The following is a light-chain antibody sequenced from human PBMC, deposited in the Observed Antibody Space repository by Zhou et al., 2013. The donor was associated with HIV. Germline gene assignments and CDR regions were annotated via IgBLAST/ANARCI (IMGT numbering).Light chain of an antibody. J-gene: IGKJ3*01. Sequence: IQMTQSPSSVSASVGDRVTITCRASQGISSLLAWYQQKPGKAPKLLIYAASTLQSGVQSRFSGSGSGTDFTLTISCLQSEDFATYYCQHYYSYPFTFGPGTKVDIK. CDR1: QGISSL. CDR2: AAS. CDR3: QHYYSYPFT. V-gene: IGKV1-8*01.